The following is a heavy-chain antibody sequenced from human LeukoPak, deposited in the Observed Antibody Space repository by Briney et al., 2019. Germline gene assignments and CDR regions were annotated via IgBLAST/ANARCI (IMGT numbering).Heavy chain of an antibody. CDR3: ARQTGSGLFILP. J-gene: IGHJ4*02. CDR1: GVSISSSNSY. V-gene: IGHV4-39*01. D-gene: IGHD3/OR15-3a*01. CDR2: IYYSGNT. Sequence: SETLSLTCTVSGVSISSSNSYWGWIRQPPGKGLEWIGSIYYSGNTYYNASLKSQVSISIATSKNQFSLRLTSVTAADTAVYYCARQTGSGLFILPGGQGTLVTVSS.